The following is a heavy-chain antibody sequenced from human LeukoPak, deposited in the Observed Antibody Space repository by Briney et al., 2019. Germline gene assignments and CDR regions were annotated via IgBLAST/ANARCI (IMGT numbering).Heavy chain of an antibody. J-gene: IGHJ5*02. D-gene: IGHD3-10*01. V-gene: IGHV3-23*01. CDR2: ISGSGGST. CDR1: GFTFNNYG. Sequence: GGSLRLSCAASGFTFNNYGMSWVRQAPGKGLEWVSAISGSGGSTYYADSVKGRFTISRDNSKNTLYLQMNSLRAEDTAVYYCAKVIMVRGDDWFDPWGQGTLVTVSS. CDR3: AKVIMVRGDDWFDP.